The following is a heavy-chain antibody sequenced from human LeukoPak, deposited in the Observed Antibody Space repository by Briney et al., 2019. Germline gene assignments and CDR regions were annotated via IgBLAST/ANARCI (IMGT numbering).Heavy chain of an antibody. D-gene: IGHD2-15*01. V-gene: IGHV3-7*01. CDR1: GFTFSNYW. Sequence: GGSLRLSCAASGFTFSNYWMSWGRQAPGKGLEWVANIQEDGNERYYLDSVKGRFTISRGNPKNSLYLQMNSLRAEDTAVYYCARDARVVLDYWGQGTLVTVFS. J-gene: IGHJ4*02. CDR3: ARDARVVLDY. CDR2: IQEDGNER.